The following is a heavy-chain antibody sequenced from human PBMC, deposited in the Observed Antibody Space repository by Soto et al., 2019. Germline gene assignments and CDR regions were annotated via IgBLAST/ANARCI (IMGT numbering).Heavy chain of an antibody. CDR2: INSSSSYT. Sequence: QVQLVESGGGLVKPGGSLRLSCAASGFTFSDYYMRWIRQAPGKGLEWVSYINSSSSYTNYADSVKGRFTISRDNAKNSLYLQRNSRRAEDTAVYYCARIITAAGGRRYFDLWGRGTLVTVSS. J-gene: IGHJ2*01. D-gene: IGHD6-13*01. CDR1: GFTFSDYY. CDR3: ARIITAAGGRRYFDL. V-gene: IGHV3-11*05.